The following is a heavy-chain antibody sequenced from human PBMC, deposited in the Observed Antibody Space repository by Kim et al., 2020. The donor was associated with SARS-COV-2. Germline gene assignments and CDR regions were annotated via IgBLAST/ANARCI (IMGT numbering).Heavy chain of an antibody. Sequence: SETLSLTCTVSGGSISSSSYYWGWIRQPPGKGLEWIGSIYYSGSTYYNPSLKSRVTISVDTSKNQFSLKLSSVTAADTAVYYCARPRDGYNLFDYLGQGT. J-gene: IGHJ4*02. CDR2: IYYSGST. CDR3: ARPRDGYNLFDY. V-gene: IGHV4-39*07. D-gene: IGHD5-12*01. CDR1: GGSISSSSYY.